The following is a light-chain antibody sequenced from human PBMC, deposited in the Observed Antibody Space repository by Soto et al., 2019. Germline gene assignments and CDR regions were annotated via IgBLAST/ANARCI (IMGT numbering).Light chain of an antibody. CDR2: DAS. CDR3: QQYDNLPIT. V-gene: IGKV1-33*01. Sequence: DLQMTQSPSSLSASVGDRLTITCQASQDITNFLNWYQQKPGKAPKXXISDASNLETGVPSRFSGSGSGTDFTLTIGSLQPEDFATYYCQQYDNLPITFGQGTRLEIK. CDR1: QDITNF. J-gene: IGKJ5*01.